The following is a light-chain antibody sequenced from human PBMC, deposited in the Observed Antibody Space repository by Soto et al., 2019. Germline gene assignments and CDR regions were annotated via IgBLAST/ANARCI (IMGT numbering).Light chain of an antibody. J-gene: IGKJ2*01. CDR2: GAS. V-gene: IGKV3-20*01. CDR3: QQYAISPYT. CDR1: QSVSSNY. Sequence: SVLTQTPGTLSLSPGARATLSCTASQSVSSNYLAWYQQRPGQAPRLLIYGASRRATGIPDRFSGSGSGTDFTLTISRLEPEDFAVYYCQQYAISPYTFGQGTKVEIK.